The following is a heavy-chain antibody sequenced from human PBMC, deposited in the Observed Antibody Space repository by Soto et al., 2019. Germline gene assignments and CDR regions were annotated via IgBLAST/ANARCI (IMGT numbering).Heavy chain of an antibody. Sequence: SETLSLTCAVSGGSISTSNWWSWVRQPPGKGLEWIGEVYHSGSTNYNPSFKSRVAISVDTSNSQFSLELSSVTAADTAVYYCASDYFDSGDYTTNWFDPWGQGALVTVSS. CDR2: VYHSGST. V-gene: IGHV4-4*02. CDR1: GGSISTSNW. CDR3: ASDYFDSGDYTTNWFDP. J-gene: IGHJ5*02. D-gene: IGHD3-22*01.